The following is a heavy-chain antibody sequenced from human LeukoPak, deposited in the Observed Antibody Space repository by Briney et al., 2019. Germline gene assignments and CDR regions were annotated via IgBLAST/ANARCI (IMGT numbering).Heavy chain of an antibody. CDR1: GGSISSYY. D-gene: IGHD6-6*01. CDR3: ARGPQGVYVYSSSSGADYFDY. V-gene: IGHV4-4*07. CDR2: IYTSGST. J-gene: IGHJ4*02. Sequence: PSETLSLTCTVSGGSISSYYWSWIRQPAGKGLEWIGRIYTSGSTNYNPSLKSRVTMSVDTSKNQFSLKLSSVTAADTAVYYCARGPQGVYVYSSSSGADYFDYWGQGTLFTVSS.